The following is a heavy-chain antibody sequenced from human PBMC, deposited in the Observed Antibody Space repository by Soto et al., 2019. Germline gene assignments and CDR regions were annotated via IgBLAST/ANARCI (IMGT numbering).Heavy chain of an antibody. CDR3: AKLIYGSGSPYDY. J-gene: IGHJ4*02. Sequence: ESGGGVVQPGRSLRLSCAASGFTFSSYGMHWVRQAPGKGLEWVAVISYDGSNKYYADSVKGRFTISRDNSKNTLYLQMNSLRAEDTAVYYCAKLIYGSGSPYDYWGQGTLVTVSS. D-gene: IGHD3-10*01. V-gene: IGHV3-30*18. CDR2: ISYDGSNK. CDR1: GFTFSSYG.